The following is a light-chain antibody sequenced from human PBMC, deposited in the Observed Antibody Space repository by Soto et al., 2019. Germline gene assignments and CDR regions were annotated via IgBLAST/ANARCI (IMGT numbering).Light chain of an antibody. V-gene: IGLV1-44*01. Sequence: QSALTQPPSVSGSPGQSVTISCTGTSSDVGSYNRVSWYRQVPGTAPKLLIYSNNQRPSGVPDRLSGSKSGTSASLAISGLQSEDEADYYCAAWDDSLDGLYVFGTGTKLTVL. CDR1: SSDVGSYNR. CDR3: AAWDDSLDGLYV. J-gene: IGLJ1*01. CDR2: SNN.